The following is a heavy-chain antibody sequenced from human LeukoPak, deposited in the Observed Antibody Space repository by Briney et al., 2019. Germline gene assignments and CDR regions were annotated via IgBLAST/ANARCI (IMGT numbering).Heavy chain of an antibody. J-gene: IGHJ4*02. CDR1: GFTFSSYW. CDR2: IKQDGSEK. Sequence: GGSLRLSCAASGFTFSSYWMSWVRQAPGKGLEWVANIKQDGSEKYYVDSVKGRFTISRDNAKNSLYLQMNSLRAEDTAVYYCARKWGPWQLLWFGESYYFDYWGQGTLVTVSS. CDR3: ARKWGPWQLLWFGESYYFDY. V-gene: IGHV3-7*03. D-gene: IGHD3-10*01.